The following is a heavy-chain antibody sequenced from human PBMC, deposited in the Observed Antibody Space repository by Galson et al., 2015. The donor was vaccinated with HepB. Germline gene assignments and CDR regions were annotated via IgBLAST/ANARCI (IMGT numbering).Heavy chain of an antibody. J-gene: IGHJ4*02. Sequence: SLRLSCAASGFTVNSNYMSWVRQAPGKGLGWVSVIYSGGSTSYADSVKGRFTISRDNSNNTLYLQMNSLRAEDTAVYYCARGGYYYDSSGYYYLSRGLFDYWGQGTLVTVSP. CDR2: IYSGGST. D-gene: IGHD3-22*01. CDR1: GFTVNSNY. CDR3: ARGGYYYDSSGYYYLSRGLFDY. V-gene: IGHV3-66*01.